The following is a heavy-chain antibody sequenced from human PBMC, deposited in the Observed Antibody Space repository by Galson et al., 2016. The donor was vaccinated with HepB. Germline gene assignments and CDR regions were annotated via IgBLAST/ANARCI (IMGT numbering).Heavy chain of an antibody. CDR1: GFTFSSYW. Sequence: SLRLSCAASGFTFSSYWMHWVRQAPGKGLVWVSRINSDGSSTSYADSVKGRFTISRDNAKNTLYLQMNRLRAEDTAVYYCAGDNVLRYFDWTTVNYYHGMDVWGQGTTVTVSS. CDR3: AGDNVLRYFDWTTVNYYHGMDV. CDR2: INSDGSST. V-gene: IGHV3-74*01. J-gene: IGHJ6*02. D-gene: IGHD3-9*01.